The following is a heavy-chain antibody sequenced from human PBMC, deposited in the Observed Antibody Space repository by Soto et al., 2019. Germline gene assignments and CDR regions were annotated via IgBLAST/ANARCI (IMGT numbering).Heavy chain of an antibody. J-gene: IGHJ5*02. D-gene: IGHD4-17*01. CDR3: AREDMTTVGFDP. Sequence: QVQLVESGGGVVQPGRSLRLSCAASGFTFSSYAMHWVRQAPGKGLEWVAVISYDGSNKYYADSVKGRFTISRDNSKNTLYLQMNSLRAEDTAVYYCAREDMTTVGFDPWGQGTLVTVSS. V-gene: IGHV3-30-3*01. CDR2: ISYDGSNK. CDR1: GFTFSSYA.